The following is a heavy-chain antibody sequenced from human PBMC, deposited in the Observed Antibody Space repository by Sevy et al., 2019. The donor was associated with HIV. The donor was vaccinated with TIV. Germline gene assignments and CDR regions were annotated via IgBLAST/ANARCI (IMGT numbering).Heavy chain of an antibody. CDR1: GFTFGTYT. D-gene: IGHD6-13*01. Sequence: WGSLRLSCAASGFTFGTYTMNWVRQAPGKGLDWVSAISGSAGTTYYADSVQGRFTISRDNSKNRVYLQMNSLRVEDTAKYYCAKGDSTFYGMDVWGQGTTVTVSS. CDR2: ISGSAGTT. J-gene: IGHJ6*02. V-gene: IGHV3-23*01. CDR3: AKGDSTFYGMDV.